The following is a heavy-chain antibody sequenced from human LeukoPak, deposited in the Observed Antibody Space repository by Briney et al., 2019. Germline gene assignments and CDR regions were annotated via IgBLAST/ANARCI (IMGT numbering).Heavy chain of an antibody. D-gene: IGHD1-1*01. Sequence: PSETLSLTCTVSGDSTSSLYWSWIPQPPGKGEERNGYIYHSGSTNYNPSLNSRVTISLDTSGNQLSLKLTSVTAADTAVYYCARDPKWRATTGTTAAFDIWGQGTMVTVSS. V-gene: IGHV4-59*11. CDR3: ARDPKWRATTGTTAAFDI. J-gene: IGHJ3*02. CDR1: GDSTSSLY. CDR2: IYHSGST.